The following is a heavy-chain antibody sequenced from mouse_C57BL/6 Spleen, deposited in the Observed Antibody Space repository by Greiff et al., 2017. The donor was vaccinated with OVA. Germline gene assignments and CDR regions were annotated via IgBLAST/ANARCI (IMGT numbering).Heavy chain of an antibody. D-gene: IGHD2-5*01. J-gene: IGHJ4*01. CDR3: ARYSNQYYYAMDY. V-gene: IGHV1-53*01. CDR1: GYTFTSYW. CDR2: INPSNGGT. Sequence: VQLQQSGTELVKPGASVKLSCKASGYTFTSYWMHWVKQRPGQGLEWIGNINPSNGGTNYNEKFKSKATLTVDKSSSTAYMQLSSLTSEDSAVYYCARYSNQYYYAMDYWGQGTSVTVSS.